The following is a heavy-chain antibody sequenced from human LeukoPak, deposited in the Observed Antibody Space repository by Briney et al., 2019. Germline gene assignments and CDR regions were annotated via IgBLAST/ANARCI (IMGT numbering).Heavy chain of an antibody. CDR3: AKDDGSGYYTYYFDY. Sequence: GGSLRLSCAASGFTFSSYGMSWVRQAPGKGLEWVSAISGSGGSTYYADSVKGRFTISRDNSKNTLYLQINSLRAVDTAVYYCAKDDGSGYYTYYFDYWGQGTLVTVSS. CDR1: GFTFSSYG. CDR2: ISGSGGST. J-gene: IGHJ4*02. D-gene: IGHD3-22*01. V-gene: IGHV3-23*01.